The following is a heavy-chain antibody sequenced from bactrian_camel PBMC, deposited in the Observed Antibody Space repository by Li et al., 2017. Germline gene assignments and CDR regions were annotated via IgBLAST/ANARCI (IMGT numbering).Heavy chain of an antibody. CDR3: AARGKEYCNGGSWDLPVDYNY. CDR1: LYIYSSYC. J-gene: IGHJ4*01. D-gene: IGHD2*01. Sequence: HVQLVESGGGSVQAGDSLRLSCEISLYIYSSYCMGWFRQAPGKEREAVAGIYLGAGGSTYYADSVKGRFSLSQDNAKNTVYLQMNDLKPEDTGMYYCAARGKEYCNGGSWDLPVDYNYWGQGTQVTVS. V-gene: IGHV3-3*01. CDR2: IYLGAGGST.